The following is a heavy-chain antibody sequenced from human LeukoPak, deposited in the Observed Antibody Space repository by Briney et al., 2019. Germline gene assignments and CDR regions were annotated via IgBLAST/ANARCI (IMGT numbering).Heavy chain of an antibody. CDR2: IYYSGST. Sequence: PSETLSLTCTVSGGSISNYYWSWIRQPPGKGLEWIGYIYYSGSTNYNPSLKSRVTISVDTSKNQFSLKLRSVTAADSAVYYCAREDYDILTGYYRRAQYDCWGQGTLVTVSS. CDR3: AREDYDILTGYYRRAQYDC. CDR1: GGSISNYY. J-gene: IGHJ4*02. V-gene: IGHV4-59*01. D-gene: IGHD3-9*01.